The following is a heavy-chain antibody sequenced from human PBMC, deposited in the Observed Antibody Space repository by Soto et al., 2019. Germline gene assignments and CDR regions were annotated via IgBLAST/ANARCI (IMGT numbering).Heavy chain of an antibody. V-gene: IGHV1-69*06. J-gene: IGHJ4*03. D-gene: IGHD1-7*01. CDR1: GGTFSNYV. Sequence: QVQLVQSGAEVTKPGSSVKVSCKASGGTFSNYVVNWVRQAPGQGLEWMGRIIPISGAANYAQKVQGRVTITADKSTSTSYMEMSSLRSEDTAVYYCARDMTRTVVTYFDFWGHGTLGTVSS. CDR3: ARDMTRTVVTYFDF. CDR2: IIPISGAA.